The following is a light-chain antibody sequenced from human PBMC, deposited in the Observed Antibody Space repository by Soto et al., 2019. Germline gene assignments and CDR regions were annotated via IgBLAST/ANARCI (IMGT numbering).Light chain of an antibody. J-gene: IGKJ2*03. CDR3: QQYGSSPPYS. CDR2: GAS. Sequence: EIVLTQSPATLSLSPGERATLSCRASQSVGSNYLAWYQQKPGQAPRLLIYGASSRATGIPDRFSGSGSGTDLTLTISRLEPEDFAVYYCQQYGSSPPYSFGQGTKLEIK. V-gene: IGKV3-20*01. CDR1: QSVGSNY.